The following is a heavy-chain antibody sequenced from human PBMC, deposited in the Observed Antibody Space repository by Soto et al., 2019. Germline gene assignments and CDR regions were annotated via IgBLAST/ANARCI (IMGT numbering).Heavy chain of an antibody. D-gene: IGHD6-19*01. V-gene: IGHV4-34*01. Sequence: QVQLQQWGAGLLKPSETLSLTCAVYGGSFSGYYWSWIRQPPGKGLEWTGEINHSGSTNYNPSLKSRVTISVVTANIQFSLRVSSVAAADTAVYYCSRGRQWLLRSMGYSYVMDVWVQGTTVTVSS. CDR1: GGSFSGYY. CDR2: INHSGST. J-gene: IGHJ6*02. CDR3: SRGRQWLLRSMGYSYVMDV.